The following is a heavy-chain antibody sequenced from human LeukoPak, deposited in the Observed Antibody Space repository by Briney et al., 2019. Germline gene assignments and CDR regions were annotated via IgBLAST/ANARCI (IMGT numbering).Heavy chain of an antibody. D-gene: IGHD3-10*01. Sequence: GGSLRLSCAASGFTFSSFAMSWVRQAPGKGLEWVSAISGSGGSTYYADSVKGRFTISRDNSKNTLYLQMNSLRAEDTAVYYCAKAPQLLWFGELLPTGPFDYWGQGTLVTVSS. CDR2: ISGSGGST. CDR1: GFTFSSFA. CDR3: AKAPQLLWFGELLPTGPFDY. J-gene: IGHJ4*02. V-gene: IGHV3-23*01.